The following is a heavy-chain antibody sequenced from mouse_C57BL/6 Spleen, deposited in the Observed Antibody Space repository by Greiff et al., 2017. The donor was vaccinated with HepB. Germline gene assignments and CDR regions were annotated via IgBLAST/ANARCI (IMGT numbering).Heavy chain of an antibody. CDR1: GYTFTSYW. Sequence: QVQLQQSGAELVRPGTSVKLSCKASGYTFTSYWMHWVKQRPGQGLEWIGVIDPSDSYTNYNQKFKGTATLTVDTSSSTAYMQLSSLTSEDSAVYYCARWVMTTRDFDYWGQGTTLTVSS. D-gene: IGHD1-1*01. CDR2: IDPSDSYT. V-gene: IGHV1-59*01. CDR3: ARWVMTTRDFDY. J-gene: IGHJ2*01.